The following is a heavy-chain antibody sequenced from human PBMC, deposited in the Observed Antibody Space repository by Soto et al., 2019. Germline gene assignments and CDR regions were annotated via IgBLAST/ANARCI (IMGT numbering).Heavy chain of an antibody. CDR1: GYSFTSYW. Sequence: GESLKISCKGSGYSFTSYWIGWVRQMPGKGLEWMGIIYPGDSDTRYSPSFQGQVTISADKSISTAYLQWSSLKASDTAMYYCARHKGPEYYYYGMDVWGQGTTVTVSS. J-gene: IGHJ6*02. CDR3: ARHKGPEYYYYGMDV. V-gene: IGHV5-51*01. CDR2: IYPGDSDT.